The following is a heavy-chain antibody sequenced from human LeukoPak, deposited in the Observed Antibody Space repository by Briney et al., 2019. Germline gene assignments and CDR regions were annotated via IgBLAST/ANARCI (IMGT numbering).Heavy chain of an antibody. CDR1: GGSISSGDYY. D-gene: IGHD2-15*01. J-gene: IGHJ6*02. CDR2: IYNSGSA. CDR3: ARETRSYCSGGSCYSSYYYYYGMDV. Sequence: PSETLPLTCTVSGGSISSGDYYWSWIRQPPGKGLEWIGYIYNSGSAYYNPSLKSRVTISADTSKNQFSLRLSSVTAADTAVYYCARETRSYCSGGSCYSSYYYYYGMDVWGQGTTVTVSS. V-gene: IGHV4-30-4*01.